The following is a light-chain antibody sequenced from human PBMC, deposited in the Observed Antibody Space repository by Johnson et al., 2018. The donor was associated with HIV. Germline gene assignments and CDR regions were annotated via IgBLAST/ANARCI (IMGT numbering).Light chain of an antibody. J-gene: IGLJ1*01. V-gene: IGLV1-51*02. Sequence: QSVLTQPPSVSAAPGQKVTIPCSGSSSNIGKNSVSWYQQLPGTAPKLLIYDNDRRPSGVPDRFSGSKSAASATLDITGLQRGDEGGYYCGIWDSRLSAYGFGTWTKVTVL. CDR2: DND. CDR1: SSNIGKNS. CDR3: GIWDSRLSAYG.